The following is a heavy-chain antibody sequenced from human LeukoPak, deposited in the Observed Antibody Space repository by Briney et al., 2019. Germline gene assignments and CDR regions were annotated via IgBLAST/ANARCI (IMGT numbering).Heavy chain of an antibody. Sequence: GGSLRLSCAASGFAVSSNHMNWVREAPGKGLGWGSVIFNGVSTYYADSVKGRFTISRDNSKNTLYLQMNSLRAEDTAVYYCATSIVGLTYDEHFQHWGQGPLVTVSS. CDR3: ATSIVGLTYDEHFQH. CDR2: IFNGVST. CDR1: GFAVSSNH. J-gene: IGHJ1*01. V-gene: IGHV3-53*01. D-gene: IGHD1-26*01.